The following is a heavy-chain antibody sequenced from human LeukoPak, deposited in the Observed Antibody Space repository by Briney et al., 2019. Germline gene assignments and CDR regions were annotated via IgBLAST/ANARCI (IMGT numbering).Heavy chain of an antibody. D-gene: IGHD2-15*01. V-gene: IGHV3-23*01. Sequence: GVSLRLSCAASGFTFTNYAMSWVRQAPGKGLEWVSGMSGRGVSTYYADSVKGRFTISSDNSKNTLYLQMNSLRAEDTAIYYCAKDCNGGNCYIDYWGQGTLVTVAS. CDR3: AKDCNGGNCYIDY. CDR2: MSGRGVST. CDR1: GFTFTNYA. J-gene: IGHJ4*02.